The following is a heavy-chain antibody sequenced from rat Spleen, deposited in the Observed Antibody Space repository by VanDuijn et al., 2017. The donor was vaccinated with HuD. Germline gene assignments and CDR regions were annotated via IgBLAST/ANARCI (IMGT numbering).Heavy chain of an antibody. D-gene: IGHD1-11*01. CDR2: ISTGGTTT. CDR3: TRRGYLSNWYFDF. V-gene: IGHV5-31*01. Sequence: EVQLVESGGGLVQPGRSLKLSCVASGFTFNNYWMTWIRQAPGKGLEWVASISTGGTTTYYRDSVKGRFTISRDNAKSTLYLQMDSLRSEDTAIYFCTRRGYLSNWYFDFWGPGTMVTVSS. CDR1: GFTFNNYW. J-gene: IGHJ1*01.